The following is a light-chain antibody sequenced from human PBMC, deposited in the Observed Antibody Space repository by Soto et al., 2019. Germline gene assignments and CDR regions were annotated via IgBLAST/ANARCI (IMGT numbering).Light chain of an antibody. V-gene: IGLV2-23*02. Sequence: QSALTQPASVSGSPGQSITISCTGTISDVGSYNLVSWYQQHPGKAPKLMIYEVSKRPSGVSNRFSGSKSGNTASLTISGLQAEDEADYYCCSYAGSSTFVVVFGGGTKLTVL. CDR3: CSYAGSSTFVVV. CDR1: ISDVGSYNL. CDR2: EVS. J-gene: IGLJ2*01.